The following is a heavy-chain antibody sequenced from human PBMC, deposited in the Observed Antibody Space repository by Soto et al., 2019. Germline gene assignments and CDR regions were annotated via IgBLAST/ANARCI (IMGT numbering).Heavy chain of an antibody. D-gene: IGHD3-22*01. CDR2: IGGSGGDT. J-gene: IGHJ4*02. Sequence: EVQLLESGGGLVHPGGSVRLSCAASGFTFSIYAMTWVRQAPGKGLEWVSTIGGSGGDTSYADFVRGQFTISRDNSRNTLYLQTHSLRAEDTAVYYCAKDAPGSGWLSDYWGQGTLVTVSS. CDR1: GFTFSIYA. CDR3: AKDAPGSGWLSDY. V-gene: IGHV3-23*01.